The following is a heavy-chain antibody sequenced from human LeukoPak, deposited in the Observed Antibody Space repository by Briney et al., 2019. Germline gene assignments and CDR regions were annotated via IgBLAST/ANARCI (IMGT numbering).Heavy chain of an antibody. Sequence: GGSLRLSCAASGFTVSNKYMTWVRQAPGKGLEWVSLIYSDGRTYYADSVKGRCTISRDNAKNSLYLQMNSLRAEDTAVYYCARDLHYYGSGMDVWGKGTTVTISS. CDR3: ARDLHYYGSGMDV. J-gene: IGHJ6*04. D-gene: IGHD3-10*01. CDR2: IYSDGRT. CDR1: GFTVSNKY. V-gene: IGHV3-53*01.